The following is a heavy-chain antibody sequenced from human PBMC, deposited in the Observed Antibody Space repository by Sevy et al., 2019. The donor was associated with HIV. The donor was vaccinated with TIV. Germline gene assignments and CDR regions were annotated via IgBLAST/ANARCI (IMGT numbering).Heavy chain of an antibody. CDR2: ISSSSSYI. CDR3: ARETTQYSSSYFDY. J-gene: IGHJ4*02. CDR1: GFTFSSYS. Sequence: GGSLRLSCAASGFTFSSYSMNWVRQAPGKGLEWVSSISSSSSYIYYADSVKGRFPISRDNAKNSLYLQMNSLRAEDTAVYYCARETTQYSSSYFDYWGQGTLVTVSS. V-gene: IGHV3-21*01. D-gene: IGHD6-6*01.